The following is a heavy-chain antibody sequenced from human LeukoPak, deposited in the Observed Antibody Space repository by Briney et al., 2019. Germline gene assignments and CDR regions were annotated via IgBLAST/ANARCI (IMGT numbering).Heavy chain of an antibody. J-gene: IGHJ4*02. D-gene: IGHD4-11*01. Sequence: GGYLRLSCAASGFTFSSYAMSWVRQAPGKGREWVSAISGSGGSTYYADSVKGRFTISRDNSKNTLYLQMNSLRAEDTAVYYCAKDIVTTGGYFDYWGQGTLVTVSS. CDR2: ISGSGGST. CDR1: GFTFSSYA. CDR3: AKDIVTTGGYFDY. V-gene: IGHV3-23*01.